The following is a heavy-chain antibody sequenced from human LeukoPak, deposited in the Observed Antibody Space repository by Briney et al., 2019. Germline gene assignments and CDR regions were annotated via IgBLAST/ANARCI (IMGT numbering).Heavy chain of an antibody. CDR3: ASMEAASYYYGMDV. CDR1: GGSISSGDYY. V-gene: IGHV4-30-4*01. Sequence: SETLSLTCTVSGGSISSGDYYWSWIRQPPGKGLEWIGYIYYSGSTYYNPSLKSRVTISVDTSKNQFSLKLSSVTAADTAVYYCASMEAASYYYGMDVWGKGTTVTVSS. J-gene: IGHJ6*04. D-gene: IGHD6-13*01. CDR2: IYYSGST.